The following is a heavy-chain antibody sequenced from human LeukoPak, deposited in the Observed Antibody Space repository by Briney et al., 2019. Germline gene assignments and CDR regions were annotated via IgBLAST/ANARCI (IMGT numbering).Heavy chain of an antibody. CDR1: GYTFTDYY. CDR2: INPHSGDT. CDR3: ARASYDNSLRIDDY. Sequence: ASVKVSCKASGYTFTDYYMHWVRQAPGQGLEWMGWINPHSGDTNYAQRFQGRVTMTRDTSISTAYMELSGLRSDDTAVYHCARASYDNSLRIDDYWGQGVLVTVSS. D-gene: IGHD3-22*01. J-gene: IGHJ4*02. V-gene: IGHV1-2*02.